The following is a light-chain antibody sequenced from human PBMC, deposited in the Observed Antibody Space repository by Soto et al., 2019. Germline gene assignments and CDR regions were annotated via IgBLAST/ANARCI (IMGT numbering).Light chain of an antibody. V-gene: IGLV1-44*01. J-gene: IGLJ3*02. CDR1: GSNIGENA. CDR3: AAWDDSLKAML. Sequence: LTQPPSASGTPGQTVTISCSGSGSNIGENAVNWYQHLPGTAPQLLIYSNALRPSGVPHRFSGSKSGTAGSLAISGLQSEDEAHYYCAAWDDSLKAMLFGGGTKVTVL. CDR2: SNA.